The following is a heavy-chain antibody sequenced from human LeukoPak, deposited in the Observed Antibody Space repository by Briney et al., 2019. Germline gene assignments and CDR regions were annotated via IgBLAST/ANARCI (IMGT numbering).Heavy chain of an antibody. CDR2: ISWDGGST. CDR3: AKATLVDYNYYYMDV. V-gene: IGHV3-43D*03. Sequence: GGSLRLSCAASGFTFDDYAMHWVRQVPGKGLEWVSLISWDGGSTYYADSVKGRFTISRDNIKNSLYLQMNSLRVEDTALYYCAKATLVDYNYYYMDVWGKGTTVTVSS. D-gene: IGHD1-1*01. J-gene: IGHJ6*03. CDR1: GFTFDDYA.